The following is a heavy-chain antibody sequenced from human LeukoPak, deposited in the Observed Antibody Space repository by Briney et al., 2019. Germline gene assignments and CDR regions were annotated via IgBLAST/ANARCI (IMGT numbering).Heavy chain of an antibody. D-gene: IGHD2-21*02. V-gene: IGHV3-30*02. CDR3: AKDPPYCGGDCRIPHY. CDR2: IRYDGSNK. CDR1: GFTFSSYG. Sequence: GGSLRLSCAASGFTFSSYGMHWVRQAPGKGLEWVAFIRYDGSNKYYADSAKGRFTISRDNSKNTLYLQVNSLRAEDTAVYYCAKDPPYCGGDCRIPHYWGQGTLVTVSS. J-gene: IGHJ4*02.